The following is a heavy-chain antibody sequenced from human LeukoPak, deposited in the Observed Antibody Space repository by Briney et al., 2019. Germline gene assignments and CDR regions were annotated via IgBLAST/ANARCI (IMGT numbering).Heavy chain of an antibody. CDR1: GFTFTDYV. V-gene: IGHV3-23*01. CDR3: AKDAVLRGSYYATTG. D-gene: IGHD1-26*01. Sequence: GGSLRLSCAASGFTFTDYVMNWVRQAPGKGLEWVSAITSSGGATYYADSVRGRFTISRDNSKNTLYLQINSLRAEDTAVYYCAKDAVLRGSYYATTGWGQGTLVTVSS. J-gene: IGHJ4*02. CDR2: ITSSGGAT.